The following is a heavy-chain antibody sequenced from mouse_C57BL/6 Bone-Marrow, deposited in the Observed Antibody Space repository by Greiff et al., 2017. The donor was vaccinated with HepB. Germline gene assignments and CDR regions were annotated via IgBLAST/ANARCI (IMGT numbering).Heavy chain of an antibody. V-gene: IGHV5-17*01. CDR1: GFTFSDYG. J-gene: IGHJ3*01. CDR3: ERATVVATRAWFAD. CDR2: ISSGSRTI. Sequence: EVKLMESGGGLVKPGGSLKLSCAASGFTFSDYGMHWVRQAPEKGLEWVAYISSGSRTIYYADTVKGRFTITRDNAKNTLFLQMTSLRSEDTAMYYCERATVVATRAWFADWGQGTLVTVSA. D-gene: IGHD1-1*01.